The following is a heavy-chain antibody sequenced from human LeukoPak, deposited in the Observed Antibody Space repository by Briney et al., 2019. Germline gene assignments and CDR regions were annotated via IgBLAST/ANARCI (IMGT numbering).Heavy chain of an antibody. CDR1: GFTFSNFA. V-gene: IGHV3-23*01. CDR2: ISGTGGNT. Sequence: GGSLRLSCAASGFTFSNFAMSWVRQAPGKGLEWVSAISGTGGNTFYTDSVTGRFTISRDNSKNTLYVQMNSLRAEDTAVYYCAKTGGYYDTSDLYRPDVFDIWGQGQWSPSLQ. CDR3: AKTGGYYDTSDLYRPDVFDI. D-gene: IGHD3-22*01. J-gene: IGHJ3*02.